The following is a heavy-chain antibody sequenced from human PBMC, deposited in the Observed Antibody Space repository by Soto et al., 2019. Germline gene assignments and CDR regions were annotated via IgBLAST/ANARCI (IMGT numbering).Heavy chain of an antibody. CDR3: AREFGITFFGVVIPPDYYYGMDV. CDR1: GYTFTSYY. CDR2: INPSGGST. Sequence: ASVKVSCKASGYTFTSYYMHWVRQAPGQGLEWMGIINPSGGSTSYAQKSQGRVTMTRDTSTSTVYMELSSLRSEDTAVYYCAREFGITFFGVVIPPDYYYGMDVWGKGTRVTVP. D-gene: IGHD3-3*01. V-gene: IGHV1-46*01. J-gene: IGHJ6*04.